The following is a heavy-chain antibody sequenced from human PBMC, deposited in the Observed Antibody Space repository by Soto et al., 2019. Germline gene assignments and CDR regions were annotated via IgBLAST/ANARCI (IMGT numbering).Heavy chain of an antibody. D-gene: IGHD5-18*01. Sequence: GGSLRLSCAASGFTFSSYAMSWVRQAPGKGLEWVSAISGSGGSTYYADSVKGRFTISRDNSKNTLYLQMNSLRAEDTAVHYCAKDLRDSYGLSRYYYGMDVWGQGTTVPVSS. J-gene: IGHJ6*02. CDR1: GFTFSSYA. CDR3: AKDLRDSYGLSRYYYGMDV. V-gene: IGHV3-23*01. CDR2: ISGSGGST.